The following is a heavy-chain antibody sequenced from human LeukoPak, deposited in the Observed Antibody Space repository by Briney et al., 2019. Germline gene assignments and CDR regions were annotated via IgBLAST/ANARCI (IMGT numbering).Heavy chain of an antibody. CDR2: MNPNSGNS. CDR3: ARVSGTLDWLTYYYYMDV. D-gene: IGHD3-9*01. V-gene: IGHV1-8*03. J-gene: IGHJ6*03. CDR1: GYTFTSYD. Sequence: EASVKVSCKASGYTFTSYDINWVRQATGQGLEWMGWMNPNSGNSGYAQKFQGRVTITRNTSKSTAYMELSSRRSEDTGVYYCARVSGTLDWLTYYYYMDVWGKGTTVTISS.